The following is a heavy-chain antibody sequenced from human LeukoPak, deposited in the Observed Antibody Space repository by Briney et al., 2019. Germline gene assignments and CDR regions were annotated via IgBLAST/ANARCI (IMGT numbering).Heavy chain of an antibody. J-gene: IGHJ4*02. Sequence: ASVKASCKASGYTFTGYYMHWVRQAPGQGLEWMAWMNPNNGNTGYAQDFQGRMTMTTNTSVSTAYMELSSLRSEDTAVYYCARVRTRAGRRYDYWGQGTLVTVSS. V-gene: IGHV1-8*02. CDR1: GYTFTGYY. D-gene: IGHD1-1*01. CDR3: ARVRTRAGRRYDY. CDR2: MNPNNGNT.